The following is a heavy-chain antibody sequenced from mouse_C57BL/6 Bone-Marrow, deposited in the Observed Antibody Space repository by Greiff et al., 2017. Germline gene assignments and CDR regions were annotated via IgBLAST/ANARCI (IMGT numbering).Heavy chain of an antibody. V-gene: IGHV5-4*01. D-gene: IGHD2-2*01. CDR3: ARDGLLWLRRRGFAY. CDR2: ISDGGSYT. Sequence: EVKLVESGGGLVKPGGSLKLSCAASGFTFSSYAMSWVRQTPEKRLEWVATISDGGSYTYYPDNVQGRFTISRDNAKNNLYLQMSHLKSEDTAMYYCARDGLLWLRRRGFAYWGQGTLVTVSA. J-gene: IGHJ3*01. CDR1: GFTFSSYA.